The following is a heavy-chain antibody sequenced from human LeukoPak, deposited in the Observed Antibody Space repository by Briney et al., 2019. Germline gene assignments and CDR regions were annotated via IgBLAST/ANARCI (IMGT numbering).Heavy chain of an antibody. V-gene: IGHV3-48*02. D-gene: IGHD4-17*01. CDR3: ARNDYGDYNWYFDL. CDR2: IRSTSTM. Sequence: GGSLRLSCAASGFTFSSYTMNWVRQAPGEGLEWVSYIRSTSTMYYADSVKGRFTISRDNAKDTLFLQMTRLRDEDTAVYFCARNDYGDYNWYFDLWGRGTLVTVSS. J-gene: IGHJ2*01. CDR1: GFTFSSYT.